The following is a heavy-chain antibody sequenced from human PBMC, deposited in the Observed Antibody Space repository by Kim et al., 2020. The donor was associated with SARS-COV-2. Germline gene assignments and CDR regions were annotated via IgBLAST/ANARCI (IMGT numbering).Heavy chain of an antibody. CDR2: ISGSGGST. CDR1: GFTFSSYA. CDR3: AKEMYSSSWYKGPYFDY. J-gene: IGHJ4*02. Sequence: GGSLRLSCAASGFTFSSYAMSWVRQAPGKGLEWVSAISGSGGSTYYADSVKGRFTISRDNSKNTLYLQMNSLRAEDTAVYYCAKEMYSSSWYKGPYFDYWGQGTLVTVSS. D-gene: IGHD6-13*01. V-gene: IGHV3-23*01.